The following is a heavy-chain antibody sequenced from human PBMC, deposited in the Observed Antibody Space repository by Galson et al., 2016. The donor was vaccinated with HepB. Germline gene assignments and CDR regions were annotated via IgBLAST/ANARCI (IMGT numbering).Heavy chain of an antibody. Sequence: SETLSLTCNVSGGSISGSSYYWGWIRQPPGKGLEWIVLSYYSGSTYYSASLSSRVTISVDTSKNQFSLRLTSVTAADTAVYYCAGSGYSYVFQRGAFDIWGQGTMVTVSS. CDR2: SYYSGST. D-gene: IGHD5-18*01. CDR3: AGSGYSYVFQRGAFDI. CDR1: GGSISGSSYY. J-gene: IGHJ3*02. V-gene: IGHV4-39*01.